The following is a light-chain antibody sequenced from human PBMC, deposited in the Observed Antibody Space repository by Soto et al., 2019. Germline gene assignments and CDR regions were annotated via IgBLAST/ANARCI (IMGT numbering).Light chain of an antibody. Sequence: EIVVTQSPATLSLSPGERATLSCRASQSVSSYLAWYQQKPGQAPRLLIYGASTRATGIPARFSGSGSGTEFTLTISSLQSEDFAVYYCQQYNNWPPLTFGGGTKVDIK. V-gene: IGKV3-15*01. CDR1: QSVSSY. CDR2: GAS. J-gene: IGKJ4*01. CDR3: QQYNNWPPLT.